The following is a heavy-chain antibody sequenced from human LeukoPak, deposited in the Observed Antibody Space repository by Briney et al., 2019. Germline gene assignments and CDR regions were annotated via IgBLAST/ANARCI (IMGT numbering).Heavy chain of an antibody. V-gene: IGHV3-53*01. Sequence: GGSLRLSCAASGFTVSSNYMSWVRQAPGKGLEGVSVIYIGGSKYYSDSVKGRFTISRDNSKNTPYLQMNSLRAEDTAVYYCARLGAPNAFDIWGQGTTVTVSS. J-gene: IGHJ3*02. CDR2: IYIGGSK. D-gene: IGHD1-26*01. CDR1: GFTVSSNY. CDR3: ARLGAPNAFDI.